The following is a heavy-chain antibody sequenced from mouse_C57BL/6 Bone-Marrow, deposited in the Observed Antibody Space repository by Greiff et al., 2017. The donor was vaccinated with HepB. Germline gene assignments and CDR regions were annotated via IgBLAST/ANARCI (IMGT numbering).Heavy chain of an antibody. CDR3: ARGGGSSPYWYFDV. V-gene: IGHV5-15*01. CDR2: ISNLAYSI. D-gene: IGHD1-1*01. CDR1: GFTFSDYG. Sequence: EVKLVDSGGGLVQPGGSLKLSCAASGFTFSDYGMAWVRQAPRKGPEWVAFISNLAYSIYYADTVMGRFTISRENAKNTLYLEMSSLRSEDTAMYYCARGGGSSPYWYFDVWGTGTTVTVSS. J-gene: IGHJ1*03.